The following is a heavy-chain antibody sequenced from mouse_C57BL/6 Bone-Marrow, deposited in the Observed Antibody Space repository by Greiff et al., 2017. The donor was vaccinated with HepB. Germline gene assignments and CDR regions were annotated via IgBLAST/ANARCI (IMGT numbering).Heavy chain of an antibody. J-gene: IGHJ1*03. V-gene: IGHV1-81*01. CDR3: ASYDYDGYFDV. CDR2: IYPRSGNT. D-gene: IGHD2-4*01. CDR1: GYTFTSYG. Sequence: VQVVESGAELARPGASVKLSCKASGYTFTSYGISWVKQRTGQGLEWIGEIYPRSGNTYYNEKFKGKATLTADKSSSTAYMELRSLTSEDSAVYFCASYDYDGYFDVWGTGTTVTVSS.